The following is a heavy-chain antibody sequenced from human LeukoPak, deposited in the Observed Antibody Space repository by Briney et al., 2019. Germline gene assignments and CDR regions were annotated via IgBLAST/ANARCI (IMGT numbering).Heavy chain of an antibody. D-gene: IGHD6-13*01. CDR3: ATDPGSSWKADY. CDR2: IKQDGSEK. CDR1: GFIFRNYW. Sequence: GGSLRLSCAASGFIFRNYWMTWVRQAPGKGLEWVANIKQDGSEKYYVDSVKGRFTISRDNAKNSLYLQMNSLRDEDTAVYYCATDPGSSWKADYWGQGTLVTVSS. J-gene: IGHJ4*02. V-gene: IGHV3-7*01.